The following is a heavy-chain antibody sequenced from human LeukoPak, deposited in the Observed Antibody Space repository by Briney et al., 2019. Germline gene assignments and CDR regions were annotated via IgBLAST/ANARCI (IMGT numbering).Heavy chain of an antibody. J-gene: IGHJ6*04. CDR1: GFTFSSSG. CDR2: ISDSGGST. CDR3: AELGITMIGGV. Sequence: GSLRLSCAASGFTFSSSGISWVRQAPGKGLEWVSGISDSGGSTYYADSVKGRFTISRDNSKNTLYLQMNSLRAEDTAVYYCAELGITMIGGVWGKGTTVTISS. V-gene: IGHV3-23*01. D-gene: IGHD3-10*02.